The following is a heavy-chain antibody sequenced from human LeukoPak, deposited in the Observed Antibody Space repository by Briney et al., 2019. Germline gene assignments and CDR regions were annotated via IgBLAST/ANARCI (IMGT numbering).Heavy chain of an antibody. D-gene: IGHD6-13*01. Sequence: GGSLSLSCAASGFTFSSYWMHWVRQAPGKGLVWVSRINSDGSSTSYADSVKGRFTISRDNAKNTLYLQMNSLRAEDTAVYYCARSSERSSWYAVWNWYFDLWGRGTLVTVSS. CDR1: GFTFSSYW. CDR2: INSDGSST. V-gene: IGHV3-74*01. J-gene: IGHJ2*01. CDR3: ARSSERSSWYAVWNWYFDL.